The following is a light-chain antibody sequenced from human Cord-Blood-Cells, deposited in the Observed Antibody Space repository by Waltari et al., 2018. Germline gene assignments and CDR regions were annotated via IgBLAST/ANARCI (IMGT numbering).Light chain of an antibody. Sequence: QSALTQPASVSGSPRPSITIPCPGTSSDVAGYNYVSWYQQHPGKAPKLMIYDVSKRPSGVSNRFSGSKSGKTATLTISGLQAEDEADYYCRSYTSSSTWVFGGGTKLTVL. CDR2: DVS. J-gene: IGLJ3*02. V-gene: IGLV2-14*01. CDR1: SSDVAGYNY. CDR3: RSYTSSSTWV.